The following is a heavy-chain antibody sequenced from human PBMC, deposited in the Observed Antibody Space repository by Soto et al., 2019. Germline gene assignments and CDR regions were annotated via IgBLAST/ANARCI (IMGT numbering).Heavy chain of an antibody. CDR3: ARGLTVGVPQGALDI. CDR1: GGTFSSYA. D-gene: IGHD1-26*01. J-gene: IGHJ3*02. CDR2: LTPIFGSA. Sequence: QVHLVQSGAEVQKPGSSVKGSCKASGGTFSSYAIDWVRQAPGQGLEWMGGLTPIFGSANYAQRFQGRITMTSDESTSTAYMDLSSLRSEDTAVYFWARGLTVGVPQGALDIRGQGTMVTVS. V-gene: IGHV1-69*01.